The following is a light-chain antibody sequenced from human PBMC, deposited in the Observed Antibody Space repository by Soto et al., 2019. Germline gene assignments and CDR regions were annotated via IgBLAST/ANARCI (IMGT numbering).Light chain of an antibody. Sequence: EIVRTQSPATLSVSLGERATLSCRASQSVSSNLAWYQLKPGQAPRLLMYDASTRAAGIAVRFSGSGSGTEFTLTISSLQSEDFGVYYCQQTKDWPATFGQGTKVDIK. CDR3: QQTKDWPAT. CDR2: DAS. V-gene: IGKV3-15*01. CDR1: QSVSSN. J-gene: IGKJ1*01.